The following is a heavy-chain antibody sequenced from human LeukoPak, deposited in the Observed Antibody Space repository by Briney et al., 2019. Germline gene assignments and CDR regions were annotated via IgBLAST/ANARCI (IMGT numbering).Heavy chain of an antibody. Sequence: PGGSLRLSCAASGFTFSSYGMHWVRQAPGKGLEWVAVISYDGSNKYYADSVKGRFTISRDNSKNTLYLQMNSLRAEDTAVYYCAKDHKVLGFDPWGQGTLVTVSS. D-gene: IGHD1-1*01. CDR2: ISYDGSNK. CDR1: GFTFSSYG. V-gene: IGHV3-30*18. CDR3: AKDHKVLGFDP. J-gene: IGHJ5*02.